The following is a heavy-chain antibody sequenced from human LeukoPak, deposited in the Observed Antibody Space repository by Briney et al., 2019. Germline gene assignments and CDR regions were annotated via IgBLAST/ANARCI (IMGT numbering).Heavy chain of an antibody. CDR2: TKNKPRSYTT. CDR3: ARGALWLGDNYNYFMDV. J-gene: IGHJ6*02. Sequence: GWSLRLSCAASGFTFSDHYMDWVRQAPGKGLEGVGRTKNKPRSYTTEYAASVKGRFTISREDSQNSLYLQMNSLKTEDTAVYYCARGALWLGDNYNYFMDVWGQGTTVTVSS. CDR1: GFTFSDHY. D-gene: IGHD3-10*01. V-gene: IGHV3-72*01.